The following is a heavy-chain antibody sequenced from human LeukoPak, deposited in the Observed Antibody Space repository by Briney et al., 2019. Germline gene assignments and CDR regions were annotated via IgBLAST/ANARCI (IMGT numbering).Heavy chain of an antibody. D-gene: IGHD3-10*01. V-gene: IGHV1-24*01. CDR2: FDPGDGET. CDR3: ARDSLYYGHERFDP. Sequence: ASVKVSCKVSGYTLTELSMHWVRQAPGKGLEWMGGFDPGDGETIYAQKFQGRVTMTEDTSTDTAYMELSSLRSDDTAVYYCARDSLYYGHERFDPWGQGTLVTVSS. J-gene: IGHJ5*02. CDR1: GYTLTELS.